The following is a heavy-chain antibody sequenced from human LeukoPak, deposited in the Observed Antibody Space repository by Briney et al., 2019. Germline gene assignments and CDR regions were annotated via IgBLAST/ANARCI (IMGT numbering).Heavy chain of an antibody. D-gene: IGHD1-26*01. CDR1: GGSFSGYY. V-gene: IGHV4-34*01. CDR3: ARHPYSGSYSFRRGIDY. J-gene: IGHJ4*02. CDR2: INHSGST. Sequence: SETLSLTCAVYGGSFSGYYWSWIRQPPGKGLEWIGEINHSGSTNYNPSLKSRVTISVDTSKNQFSLKLSSVTAADTAVYYCARHPYSGSYSFRRGIDYWGQGTLVTVSS.